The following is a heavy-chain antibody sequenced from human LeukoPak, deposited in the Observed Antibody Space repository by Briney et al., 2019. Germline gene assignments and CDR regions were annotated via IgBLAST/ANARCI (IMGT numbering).Heavy chain of an antibody. CDR3: TSGIASAGQRMVLWY. CDR2: IYSGGST. J-gene: IGHJ4*02. Sequence: GGSLRLSCAASGFTVSSNYMSWVRQAPGKGLEWVSVIYSGGSTYYADSVKGRFTISRDNSKNTLYLQMNSLRAEDTAVYYCTSGIASAGQRMVLWYWGQGTLVTVST. V-gene: IGHV3-53*01. CDR1: GFTVSSNY. D-gene: IGHD6-13*01.